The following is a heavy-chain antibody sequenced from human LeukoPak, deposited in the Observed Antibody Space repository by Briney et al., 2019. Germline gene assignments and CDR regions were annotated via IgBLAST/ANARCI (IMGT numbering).Heavy chain of an antibody. CDR1: GYSFTSYW. Sequence: GESLKISCKGSGYSFTSYWIGWVRQMPGKGLEWMGIIYPGDSDTRYSPSFQGQVTISADKSIGTAYLQWSSLKASDTAMYYCARHIAVAYYYYGTDVWGQGTTVTVSS. D-gene: IGHD6-19*01. CDR2: IYPGDSDT. J-gene: IGHJ6*02. V-gene: IGHV5-51*01. CDR3: ARHIAVAYYYYGTDV.